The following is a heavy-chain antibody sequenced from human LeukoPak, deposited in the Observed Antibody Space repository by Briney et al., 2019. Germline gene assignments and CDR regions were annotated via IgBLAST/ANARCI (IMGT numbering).Heavy chain of an antibody. J-gene: IGHJ4*02. V-gene: IGHV3-74*01. D-gene: IGHD1-1*01. Sequence: GGSLRLSCVASRLTFSSYWMHWVRQAPGKGLVWVSYISPDGSSTRYADSVKGRFTISRDNAKNTLYLQMNSLRAEDTAVYFWASAWSYWGQGTLVTVSS. CDR1: RLTFSSYW. CDR2: ISPDGSST. CDR3: ASAWSY.